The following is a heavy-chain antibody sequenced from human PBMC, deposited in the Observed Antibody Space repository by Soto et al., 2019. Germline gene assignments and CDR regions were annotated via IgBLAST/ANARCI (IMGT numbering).Heavy chain of an antibody. CDR1: GGTFSSYA. CDR3: ARVEGIVLVPAAMLLETGYFDY. Sequence: SVKVSCKASGGTFSSYAISWVRQAPGQGLEWMEEIIPMFSTANYAQKFQGRVTSTADESTSTAYMELSSLRSEDTAVYYCARVEGIVLVPAAMLLETGYFDYWGLGTLVTVSS. J-gene: IGHJ4*02. V-gene: IGHV1-69*13. CDR2: IIPMFSTA. D-gene: IGHD2-2*01.